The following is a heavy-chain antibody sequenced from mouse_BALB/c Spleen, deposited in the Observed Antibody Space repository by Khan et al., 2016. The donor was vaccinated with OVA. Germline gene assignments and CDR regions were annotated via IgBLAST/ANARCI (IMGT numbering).Heavy chain of an antibody. D-gene: IGHD2-3*01. CDR2: ISYDGSN. J-gene: IGHJ2*01. V-gene: IGHV3-6*02. CDR1: GYSITSGYY. Sequence: EVKLLESGPGIVKPSQSLSLTCSVTGYSITSGYYWNWIRQFPGNKLEWMGYISYDGSNNYNPSLKNRISITRDTSKNQFCLKLNDVSTEDTATDYCERGWLVKFDYWGQGSTLTVSS. CDR3: ERGWLVKFDY.